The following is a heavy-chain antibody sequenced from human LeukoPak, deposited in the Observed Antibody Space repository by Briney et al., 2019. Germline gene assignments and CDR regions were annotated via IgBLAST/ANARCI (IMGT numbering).Heavy chain of an antibody. CDR2: ISSSGSTI. D-gene: IGHD1-1*01. CDR1: GFTFSSYE. J-gene: IGHJ6*03. CDR3: ARDGLERLGYYYYYYMDV. Sequence: GGSLRLSCAASGFTFSSYEMNWVRQAPGKGLEWVSYISSSGSTIYYADSVKGRFTISRDNAKNSLYLQMNSLRAEDTAVYYCARDGLERLGYYYYYYMDVWGKGTTVTVSS. V-gene: IGHV3-48*03.